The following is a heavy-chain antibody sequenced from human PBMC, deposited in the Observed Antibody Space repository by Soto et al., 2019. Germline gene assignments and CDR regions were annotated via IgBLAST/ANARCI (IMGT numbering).Heavy chain of an antibody. V-gene: IGHV4-39*01. J-gene: IGHJ3*02. Sequence: SETLSLTCIVSGGSISSSSYYWGWIRQPPGKGLEWIGSIYYSGSTYDNPSLKSRVTISVDTSKNQISLNLSSVTAADTAVYCCAKTHYDYVWGSYRPDAFDIWGQGTMVTVSS. D-gene: IGHD3-16*02. CDR3: AKTHYDYVWGSYRPDAFDI. CDR2: IYYSGST. CDR1: GGSISSSSYY.